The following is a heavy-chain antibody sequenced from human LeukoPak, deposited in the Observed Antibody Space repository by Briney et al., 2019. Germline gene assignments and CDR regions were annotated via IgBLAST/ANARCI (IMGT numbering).Heavy chain of an antibody. CDR1: GFTFSGSG. Sequence: PGRSLRLSCAASGFTFSGSGMHWVREAPGKGLEWVTVISYDGSDEYYADSVKGRFTISRDNSKNTVFLQMNRLRDEDTAVYYCAKDAYRNGYKGVLDYWGQGTQVIVSS. V-gene: IGHV3-30*18. J-gene: IGHJ4*02. CDR3: AKDAYRNGYKGVLDY. D-gene: IGHD5-24*01. CDR2: ISYDGSDE.